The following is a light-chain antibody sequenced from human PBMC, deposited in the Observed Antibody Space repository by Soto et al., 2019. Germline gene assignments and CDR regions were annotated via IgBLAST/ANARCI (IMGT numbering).Light chain of an antibody. V-gene: IGKV3-20*01. Sequence: EIVMTQSPATLSVSPWDGATLSCRASQSVDSNLAWYQQKPGQAPRLLIYGASNRATGIPDRFSSSGSGTDFTLTISRLEPEDFAVYYCQQYGSSGTFGQGTKVDIK. CDR2: GAS. CDR3: QQYGSSGT. J-gene: IGKJ1*01. CDR1: QSVDSN.